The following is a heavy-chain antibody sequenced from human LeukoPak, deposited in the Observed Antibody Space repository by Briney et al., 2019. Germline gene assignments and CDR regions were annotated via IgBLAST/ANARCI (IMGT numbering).Heavy chain of an antibody. V-gene: IGHV4-38-2*02. Sequence: SETLSLTCTVSGYSISSGYYWGWIRQPPGKGLEWSASMYHGGSTDYNPSLKSRVTISVDTSKNQFSLKLSSVTAADTAVYYCARMQGGSGAYYDYYMDVWGKGTTVTVSS. D-gene: IGHD3-22*01. CDR1: GYSISSGYY. J-gene: IGHJ6*03. CDR3: ARMQGGSGAYYDYYMDV. CDR2: MYHGGST.